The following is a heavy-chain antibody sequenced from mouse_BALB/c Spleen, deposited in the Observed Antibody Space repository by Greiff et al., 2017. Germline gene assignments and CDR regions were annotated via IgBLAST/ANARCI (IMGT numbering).Heavy chain of an antibody. D-gene: IGHD1-1*01. V-gene: IGHV14-3*02. CDR1: GFNIKDTY. Sequence: VQLQQSGAELVKPGASVKLSCTASGFNIKDTYMHWVKQRPEQGLEWIGRIDPANGNTKYDPKFQGKATITADTSSNTAYLQRSSLTSEDTAVYYCARSHYGSSYDYAMDYWGQGTSVTVSS. CDR2: IDPANGNT. CDR3: ARSHYGSSYDYAMDY. J-gene: IGHJ4*01.